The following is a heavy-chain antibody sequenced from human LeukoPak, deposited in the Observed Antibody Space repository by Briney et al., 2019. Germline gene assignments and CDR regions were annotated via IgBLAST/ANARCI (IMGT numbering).Heavy chain of an antibody. CDR2: IIPIFGTA. J-gene: IGHJ4*02. D-gene: IGHD3-22*01. CDR1: GGTFSSYA. CDR3: AVLGSGSIFDY. V-gene: IGHV1-69*13. Sequence: ASVKVSCKVSGGTFSSYAISWVRQAPGQGLEWMGGIIPIFGTANYAQKFQGRVTITADESTSTAYMELSSLRSEDTAVYNCAVLGSGSIFDYWGQGTLVTVSS.